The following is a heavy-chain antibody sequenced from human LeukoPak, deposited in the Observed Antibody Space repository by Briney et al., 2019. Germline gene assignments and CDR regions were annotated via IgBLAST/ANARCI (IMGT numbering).Heavy chain of an antibody. CDR1: GGSMSPYH. CDR3: ARAVSGRFDY. V-gene: IGHV4-59*08. CDR2: IYYSGST. J-gene: IGHJ4*02. Sequence: SETLSLTCTVSGGSMSPYHWGWIRQPPGKGLEWTGYIYYSGSTNYNPSLNSRVTITVDTSKNQFSLRLSSVTAADTAIYYCARAVSGRFDYWGQGTLVTVSS. D-gene: IGHD6-19*01.